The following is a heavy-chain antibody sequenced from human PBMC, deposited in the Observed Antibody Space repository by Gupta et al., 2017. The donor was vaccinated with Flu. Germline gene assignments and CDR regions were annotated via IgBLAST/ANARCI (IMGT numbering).Heavy chain of an antibody. CDR2: IYWDDNK. CDR3: AHHVIFGVGTNAFDI. J-gene: IGHJ3*02. Sequence: QITLKESGPTLVKPTQTLTLTCTFSGFPLHTSGVAVGWIRQPPGKALEWLVVIYWDDNKRYNPSLKNRVTITKDTSKNQVVLTMTNMDPVDTATYYCAHHVIFGVGTNAFDIWGQGTKVTVSS. V-gene: IGHV2-5*02. CDR1: GFPLHTSGVA. D-gene: IGHD3-3*01.